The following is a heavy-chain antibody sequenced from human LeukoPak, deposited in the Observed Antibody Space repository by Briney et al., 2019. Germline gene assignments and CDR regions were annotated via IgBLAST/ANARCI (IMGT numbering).Heavy chain of an antibody. Sequence: GGSLRLSCAASGFTFSNAWMSWVRQAPGKGLEWVSAISGSGGSTYYADSVKGRFTISRDNSKNTLYLQMNSLRAEDTAVYYCAKDPYSSSWYADYWGQGTLVTVSS. CDR2: ISGSGGST. D-gene: IGHD6-13*01. V-gene: IGHV3-23*01. CDR3: AKDPYSSSWYADY. CDR1: GFTFSNAW. J-gene: IGHJ4*02.